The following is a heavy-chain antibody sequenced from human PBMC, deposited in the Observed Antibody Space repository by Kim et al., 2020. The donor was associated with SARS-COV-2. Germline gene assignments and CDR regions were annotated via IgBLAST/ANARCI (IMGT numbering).Heavy chain of an antibody. V-gene: IGHV4-59*01. Sequence: SLKSRVTISVDTSKNQFSLKLSSVTAADTAVYYCARSPELYGFGDYYFDYWGQGTLVTVSS. CDR3: ARSPELYGFGDYYFDY. D-gene: IGHD3-10*01. J-gene: IGHJ4*02.